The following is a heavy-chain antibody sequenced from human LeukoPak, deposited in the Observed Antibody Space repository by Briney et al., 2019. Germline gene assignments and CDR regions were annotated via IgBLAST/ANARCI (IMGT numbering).Heavy chain of an antibody. CDR3: AREVAFDM. CDR1: GFTFSSYP. V-gene: IGHV3-21*06. J-gene: IGHJ3*02. CDR2: ISSSSSYT. Sequence: GGSLRLSCAASGFTFSSYPMNWVRQAPGKGLEWVSSISSSSSYTFYADSVKGRFTISRDNAKNSLYLQMNSLRAEDTAVYYCAREVAFDMWGQGIMVTVSS.